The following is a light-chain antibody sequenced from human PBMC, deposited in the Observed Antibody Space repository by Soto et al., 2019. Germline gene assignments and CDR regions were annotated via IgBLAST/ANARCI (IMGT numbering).Light chain of an antibody. CDR1: QSVSSSY. Sequence: EIVLTQSPGTLSLSPGERATLSCRASQSVSSSYLAWYQQTPGQAPRLLIYGASSRATGIPARFSGSGSGTDFTLTISRLEPEDFAVYYCQQYGSSPPTFGQGTKVEIK. V-gene: IGKV3-20*01. J-gene: IGKJ1*01. CDR3: QQYGSSPPT. CDR2: GAS.